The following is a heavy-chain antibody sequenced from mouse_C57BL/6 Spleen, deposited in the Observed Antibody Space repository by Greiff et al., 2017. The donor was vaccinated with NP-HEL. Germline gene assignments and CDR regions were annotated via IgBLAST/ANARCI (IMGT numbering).Heavy chain of an antibody. CDR2: TNPTNGRT. CDR3: ARIKKILATYFDY. V-gene: IGHV1S81*02. D-gene: IGHD1-1*01. J-gene: IGHJ2*01. CDR1: GYTFTSYW. Sequence: QVQLQQPGAELVKAGASVKMSCKASGYTFTSYWMHWVTQRLGQGLEWFAETNPTNGRTYYTEKFKSKATLTVDKSSSTAYMLLSGPTFEDSAVYYCARIKKILATYFDYWGQGTTLTVSS.